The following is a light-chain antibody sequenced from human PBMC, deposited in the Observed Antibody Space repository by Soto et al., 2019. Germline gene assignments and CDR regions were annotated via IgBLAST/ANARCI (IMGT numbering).Light chain of an antibody. V-gene: IGKV1-9*01. CDR3: QQLSRYPLT. Sequence: DIQLTQSPSVLSASVGDTVTITCRASQALSNYLPWYQQKPGKAPDLLIYSASTLQSGVPSRFSGSGSETEFSLTIRALQPEDFATYYCQQLSRYPLTFGGGTKVDIK. J-gene: IGKJ4*01. CDR2: SAS. CDR1: QALSNY.